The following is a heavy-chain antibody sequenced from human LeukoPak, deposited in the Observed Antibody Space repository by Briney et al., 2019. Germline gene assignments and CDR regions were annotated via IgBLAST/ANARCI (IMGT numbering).Heavy chain of an antibody. CDR2: ISTSVSTI. CDR1: GFTFSDYY. D-gene: IGHD5-18*01. V-gene: IGHV3-11*01. Sequence: GRSLRLSCPASGFTFSDYYVSWIRQAAGKVLEWVSYISTSVSTIHYADAVKGRFTISRENAKNSLYLQMNSLRAEDTAVYYCARGYSYGDDFDYWGQGTLVTVSS. J-gene: IGHJ4*02. CDR3: ARGYSYGDDFDY.